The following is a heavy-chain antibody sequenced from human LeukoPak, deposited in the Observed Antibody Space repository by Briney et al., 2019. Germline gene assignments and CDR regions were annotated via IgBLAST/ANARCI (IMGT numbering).Heavy chain of an antibody. CDR1: GFTFSSYA. J-gene: IGHJ5*02. CDR2: ISYDGSNK. Sequence: GGSLRLSCAASGFTFSSYAMHWVRQAPGKGLEWVAVISYDGSNKYYADSVKGRFTISRDNSKNTLYLLMNSLRAEDTAVYYCARSHSSGWYSAGLPFGPWGQGTLVTVSS. V-gene: IGHV3-30-3*01. CDR3: ARSHSSGWYSAGLPFGP. D-gene: IGHD6-19*01.